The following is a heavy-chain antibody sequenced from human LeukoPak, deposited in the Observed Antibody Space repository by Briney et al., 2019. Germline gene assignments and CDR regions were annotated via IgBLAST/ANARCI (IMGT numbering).Heavy chain of an antibody. CDR2: IIPIFGTA. V-gene: IGHV1-69*01. Sequence: GASVKVSCKASGGTFSSYAISWVRQAPGQGLEWMGGIIPIFGTANYAQKFQGRVTITADESTSTAYMELSSLRSEDTAVYYCASGNFYDSSGYYPFDYWGQGTLVTVSS. CDR3: ASGNFYDSSGYYPFDY. CDR1: GGTFSSYA. D-gene: IGHD3-22*01. J-gene: IGHJ4*02.